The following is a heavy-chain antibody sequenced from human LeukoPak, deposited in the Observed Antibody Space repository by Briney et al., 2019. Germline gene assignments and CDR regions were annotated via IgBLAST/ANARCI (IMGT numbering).Heavy chain of an antibody. V-gene: IGHV3-53*01. J-gene: IGHJ4*02. Sequence: PGGSLRLSCAASGFTVSSNYMSWVRQAPGKGLEWVSVIYSGGSTYYADSVKGRFTISRDNSKNTLYLQMSSLRAEDTAVYYCAISSSWYRFDYWGQGTLVTVSS. CDR2: IYSGGST. CDR3: AISSSWYRFDY. CDR1: GFTVSSNY. D-gene: IGHD6-13*01.